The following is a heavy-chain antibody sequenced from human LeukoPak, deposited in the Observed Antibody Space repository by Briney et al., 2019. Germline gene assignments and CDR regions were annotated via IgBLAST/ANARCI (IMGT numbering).Heavy chain of an antibody. D-gene: IGHD6-13*01. CDR1: GFTFSSYG. J-gene: IGHJ4*02. Sequence: GESLRLSCAASGFTFSSYGMHWVRQAPGKGLEWVSVMSYDGSNKYYADSVKGRFTISRDNSKNTLYLQMNSLRAEDTAAYYCAKDFRIAAAGSATDYFDYWGQGTLVTVSS. CDR3: AKDFRIAAAGSATDYFDY. CDR2: MSYDGSNK. V-gene: IGHV3-30*18.